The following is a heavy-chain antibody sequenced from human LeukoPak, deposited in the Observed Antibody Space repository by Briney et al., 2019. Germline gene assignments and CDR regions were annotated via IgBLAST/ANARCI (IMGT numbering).Heavy chain of an antibody. D-gene: IGHD6-13*01. CDR3: ARRSSSWYRFGFDY. J-gene: IGHJ4*02. CDR1: GDSISSGNYH. V-gene: IGHV4-39*07. Sequence: PSQTLSLTCTVSGDSISSGNYHWSWIRQPPGKGLEWIGEINHSGSTNYNPSLKSRVTISVDTSKNQFSLKLSSVTAADTAVYYCARRSSSWYRFGFDYWGQGTLVTVSS. CDR2: INHSGST.